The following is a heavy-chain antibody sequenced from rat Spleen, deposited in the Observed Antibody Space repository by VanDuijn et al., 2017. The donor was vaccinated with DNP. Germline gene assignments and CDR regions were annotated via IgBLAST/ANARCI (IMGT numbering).Heavy chain of an antibody. CDR2: INNDGTDT. CDR3: ARAPQWGWYLDF. Sequence: EVQLVESGGGLVQSGRSMKLSCAASGFTFSNFDMAWVRQAPKKGLEWVATINNDGTDTYYRDSVEGRFTVSRENAKSTLYLQMESLRSEDTATYYCARAPQWGWYLDFWGPGTMVTVSS. V-gene: IGHV5-25*01. CDR1: GFTFSNFD. D-gene: IGHD1-1*01. J-gene: IGHJ1*01.